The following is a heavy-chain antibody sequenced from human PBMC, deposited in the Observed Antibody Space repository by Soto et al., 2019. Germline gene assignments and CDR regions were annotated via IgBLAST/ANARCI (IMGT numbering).Heavy chain of an antibody. Sequence: PGGSLRLSCAASGFTFSSYGMHWVRQAPGKGLEWVAVISYDGSNKYYADSVKGRFTISRDNSKNTLYLQMNSLRAEDTAVYYCAKDLLDVRRVNGPYYYYYYGMDVWGQGTTVTVSS. CDR1: GFTFSSYG. J-gene: IGHJ6*02. CDR2: ISYDGSNK. CDR3: AKDLLDVRRVNGPYYYYYYGMDV. V-gene: IGHV3-30*18. D-gene: IGHD3-10*01.